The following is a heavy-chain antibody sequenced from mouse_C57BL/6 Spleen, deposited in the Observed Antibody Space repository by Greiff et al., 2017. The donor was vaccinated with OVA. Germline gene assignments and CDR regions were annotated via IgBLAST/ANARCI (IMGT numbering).Heavy chain of an antibody. CDR3: VRDAPYGTYYYAMDY. CDR2: IRSKSSNYAT. D-gene: IGHD1-1*01. V-gene: IGHV10-3*01. Sequence: DVQLVESGGGLVQPKGSLKLSCAASGFTFNTYAMHWVRQAPGKGLEWVARIRSKSSNYATYYADSVKDRFTISRDDSQSMLYLQMNNLKTEDTAMYYCVRDAPYGTYYYAMDYWGQGTSVTVSS. CDR1: GFTFNTYA. J-gene: IGHJ4*01.